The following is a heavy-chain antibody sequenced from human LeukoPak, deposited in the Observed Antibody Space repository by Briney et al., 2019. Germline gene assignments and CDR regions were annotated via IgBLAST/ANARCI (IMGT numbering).Heavy chain of an antibody. CDR3: ARLTDEGFDP. J-gene: IGHJ5*02. CDR1: GGSISSYY. Sequence: SEILSLTCTVSGGSISSYYWSWIRQPSGKGLEWIGYIYYSGSTNYNPPLKSRVTISVDTSKNQFSLKLSSVTAADTAVYYCARLTDEGFDPWGQGTLVTVSS. V-gene: IGHV4-59*01. CDR2: IYYSGST.